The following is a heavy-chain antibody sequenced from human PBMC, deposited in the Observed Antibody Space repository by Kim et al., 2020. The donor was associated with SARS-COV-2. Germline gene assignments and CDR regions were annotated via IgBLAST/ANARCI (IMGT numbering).Heavy chain of an antibody. V-gene: IGHV4-61*01. CDR3: ARGPSYYYDSSGGTEYFQH. D-gene: IGHD3-22*01. CDR1: GGSVSSGSYY. J-gene: IGHJ1*01. Sequence: SETLSLTCTVSGGSVSSGSYYWSWIRQPPGKGLEWIGNIYYSGSTNYNPSLKSRVTISVDTSKNQFSLTLSSVTAADTAVYYCARGPSYYYDSSGGTEYFQHWGQGTLVTVSS. CDR2: IYYSGST.